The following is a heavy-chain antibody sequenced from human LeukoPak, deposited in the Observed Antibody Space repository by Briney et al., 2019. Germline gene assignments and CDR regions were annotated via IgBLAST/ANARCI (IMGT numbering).Heavy chain of an antibody. D-gene: IGHD3-22*01. Sequence: GGSLRLSCAASGFTFSSYSMHWARQGSGKGLVWLSGIYGDGSVAGHADSVKSRFTISRDNAKNTVYLQMNSLRAEDTAVYYCGRGHYGPDYWSQGTLVTVSS. CDR2: IYGDGSVA. J-gene: IGHJ4*02. CDR3: GRGHYGPDY. CDR1: GFTFSSYS. V-gene: IGHV3-74*01.